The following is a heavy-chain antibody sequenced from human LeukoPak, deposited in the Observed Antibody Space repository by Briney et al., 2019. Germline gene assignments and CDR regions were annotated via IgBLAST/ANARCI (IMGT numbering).Heavy chain of an antibody. J-gene: IGHJ4*02. V-gene: IGHV3-48*04. CDR2: ISPSGSTI. D-gene: IGHD1-20*01. Sequence: HTGGSLRLSCAASGFTFSSYWMSWIRQAPGKGLEWISYISPSGSTIYYADSVKGRFTISRDNAKNSLYLQMNSLRAEDTALYHCVTYAYWGQGTLVTVSS. CDR1: GFTFSSYW. CDR3: VTYAY.